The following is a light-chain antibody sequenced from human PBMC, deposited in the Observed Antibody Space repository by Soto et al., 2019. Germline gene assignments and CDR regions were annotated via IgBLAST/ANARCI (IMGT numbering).Light chain of an antibody. Sequence: IVLTQSPGTLSLSPGERATLSCRASQSVSSNYLAWYQQKPGQGPRLLIFGASSRLTGIPDRFSGSGSGTDFPLTISRLEHEYVGVYYCQQYGSSPRTFGQGTKVEIK. J-gene: IGKJ2*02. CDR2: GAS. CDR1: QSVSSNY. V-gene: IGKV3-20*01. CDR3: QQYGSSPRT.